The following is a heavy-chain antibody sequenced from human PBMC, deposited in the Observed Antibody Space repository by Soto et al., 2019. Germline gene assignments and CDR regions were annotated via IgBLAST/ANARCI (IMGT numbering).Heavy chain of an antibody. D-gene: IGHD5-18*01. CDR1: GGSISNDY. J-gene: IGHJ4*02. CDR3: ARNRYRYGVYYFDY. CDR2: IYYSGST. Sequence: SQTLSLTCIVSGGSISNDYWSWIRQPPGKGLEWIGYIYYSGSTNYNPSLTSRVTISVDTSKNQFSLKLSSVTAADTAVYYCARNRYRYGVYYFDYWGQGTLVTVSS. V-gene: IGHV4-59*08.